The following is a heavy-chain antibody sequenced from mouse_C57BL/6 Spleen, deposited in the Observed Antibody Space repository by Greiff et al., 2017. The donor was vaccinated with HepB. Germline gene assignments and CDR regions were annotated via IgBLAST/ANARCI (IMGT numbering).Heavy chain of an antibody. D-gene: IGHD2-4*01. J-gene: IGHJ2*01. Sequence: VQLQQSGAELAKPGASVKLSCKASGYTFTSYWMHWVKQRPGQGLEWIGYINPSSGYTKYNQKFKDKATLTADKSSSTAYMQLSSLTSEDSAVYYCARGQKNCDYDPLFDYWGQGTTLTVSS. CDR2: INPSSGYT. CDR3: ARGQKNCDYDPLFDY. CDR1: GYTFTSYW. V-gene: IGHV1-7*01.